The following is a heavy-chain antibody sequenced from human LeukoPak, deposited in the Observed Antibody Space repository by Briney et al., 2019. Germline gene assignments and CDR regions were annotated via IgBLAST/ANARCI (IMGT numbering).Heavy chain of an antibody. Sequence: GASVKVSCKASGYTFTSYDINWVRQATGQGLEWMGWMNPNSGNTGYAQKFQGRVTITRNTSISTAYMELRSLRSDDTAVYYCARDGILGYDAFDIWGQGTMVTVS. V-gene: IGHV1-8*03. CDR2: MNPNSGNT. CDR1: GYTFTSYD. CDR3: ARDGILGYDAFDI. J-gene: IGHJ3*02. D-gene: IGHD1-26*01.